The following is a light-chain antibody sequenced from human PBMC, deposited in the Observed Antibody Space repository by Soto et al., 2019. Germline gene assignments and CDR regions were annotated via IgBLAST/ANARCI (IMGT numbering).Light chain of an antibody. CDR2: EVT. CDR1: SSDVGAYNY. J-gene: IGLJ1*01. V-gene: IGLV2-8*01. CDR3: SSYAGSNNYV. Sequence: QSALTQPASVSGSLGQSITISCTGTSSDVGAYNYVSWYQQHPDKAPKLRIFEVTKRPSGVPDRFSGSKSGNTASLTVSGLQAEDEADYYCSSYAGSNNYVFGTGTKLTVL.